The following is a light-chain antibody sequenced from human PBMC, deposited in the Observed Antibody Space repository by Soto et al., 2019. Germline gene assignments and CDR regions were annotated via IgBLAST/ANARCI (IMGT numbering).Light chain of an antibody. V-gene: IGKV1-5*03. CDR3: QQYNRWT. CDR1: QSITAS. Sequence: DIQVTQSPSTLSASVGDRVTITCRASQSITASLAWYQQKPGKAPKLLIYKASSVESGVPSRFSGSRSGTEFSLTIRGLQPDDFATYYCQQYNRWTFGQGTKVEIK. J-gene: IGKJ1*01. CDR2: KAS.